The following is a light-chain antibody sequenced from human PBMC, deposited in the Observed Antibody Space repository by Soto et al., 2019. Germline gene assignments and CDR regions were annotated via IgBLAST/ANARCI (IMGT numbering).Light chain of an antibody. Sequence: EIVLTQSPGTLSLSPGERATLSCGASQTINSNYLAWYQQKVGQAPRLLIHTAFIRATGIPDRFSGSGSGTDFTLTISRLEPEDFAVYYCQLYGRTPFTFGPGTKVDSK. J-gene: IGKJ3*01. V-gene: IGKV3-20*01. CDR2: TAF. CDR3: QLYGRTPFT. CDR1: QTINSNY.